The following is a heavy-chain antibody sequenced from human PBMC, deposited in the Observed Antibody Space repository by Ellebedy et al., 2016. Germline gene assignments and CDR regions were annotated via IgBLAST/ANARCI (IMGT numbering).Heavy chain of an antibody. CDR3: ARDRRDILNWVDP. CDR2: IYHGGDT. J-gene: IGHJ5*02. Sequence: SETLSLTCTVSGGSITSSSYFWGWIRQPPGKGLEWIGNIYHGGDTYYNPSLKSRVTISVETSKNQFSLMVTSVTAADTAVYYCARDRRDILNWVDPWGQGTLVTVSS. V-gene: IGHV4-39*07. D-gene: IGHD2-15*01. CDR1: GGSITSSSYF.